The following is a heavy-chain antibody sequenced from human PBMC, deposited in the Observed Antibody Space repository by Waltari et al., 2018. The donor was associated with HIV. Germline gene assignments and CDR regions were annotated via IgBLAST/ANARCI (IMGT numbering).Heavy chain of an antibody. Sequence: QLQLQESGPGLVKSSETLSLICNVSGGSISSSSDYWGWIRQPPGKGLEWIGSFYSSGDTHSTPSLKSRVTISADTSNNYVPLEVSGQTDADTAMYYGARRSAAGTNRAVDRWGQGTLVTVSA. CDR3: ARRSAAGTNRAVDR. CDR1: GGSISSSSDY. J-gene: IGHJ4*02. D-gene: IGHD6-13*01. CDR2: FYSSGDT. V-gene: IGHV4-39*02.